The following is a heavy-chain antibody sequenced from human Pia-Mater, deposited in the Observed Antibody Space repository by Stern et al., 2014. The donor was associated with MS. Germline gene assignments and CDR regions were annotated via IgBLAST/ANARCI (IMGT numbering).Heavy chain of an antibody. CDR3: ARSPHTGSGWLYYFDY. CDR1: GGSISTYR. Sequence: QVQLVESGPRLVKPSETLSLTCSVSGGSISTYRWNWIRQSPGKGLDWIGYSYYDGSTNYNFSLKSRVIISVDRSGNQYSLKLSSVTAADTAVYYCARSPHTGSGWLYYFDYWGQGALVTVSS. V-gene: IGHV4-59*01. D-gene: IGHD6-19*01. J-gene: IGHJ4*02. CDR2: SYYDGST.